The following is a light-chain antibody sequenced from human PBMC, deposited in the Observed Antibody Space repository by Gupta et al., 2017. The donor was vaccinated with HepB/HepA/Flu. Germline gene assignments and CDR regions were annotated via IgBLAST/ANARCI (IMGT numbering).Light chain of an antibody. V-gene: IGKV3-20*01. CDR2: GAS. Sequence: EIVLTQSPGTLSLSPGERATLSCRASQSISSYLAWYQQRPGQAPRLVIYGASGRATGIPDRFSGRGSGTDFTLTISRLEPEDFVVYYCQHYGRSPITFGQGTRLEIK. CDR1: QSISSY. J-gene: IGKJ5*01. CDR3: QHYGRSPIT.